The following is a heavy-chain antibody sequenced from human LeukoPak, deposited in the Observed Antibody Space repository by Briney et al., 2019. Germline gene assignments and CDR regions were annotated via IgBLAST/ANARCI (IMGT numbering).Heavy chain of an antibody. CDR1: GGSISSSSYY. D-gene: IGHD3-10*01. CDR2: IYYSGST. J-gene: IGHJ3*02. V-gene: IGHV4-39*02. CDR3: ARDESGAFDI. Sequence: SETLSLTCTVYGGSISSSSYYWCWIRQPPGKGLEWIGSIYYSGSTYYNPSLKSRVTISVDTSKNQFSLKLSSVIAADTAVYYCARDESGAFDIWGQGTMVTVSS.